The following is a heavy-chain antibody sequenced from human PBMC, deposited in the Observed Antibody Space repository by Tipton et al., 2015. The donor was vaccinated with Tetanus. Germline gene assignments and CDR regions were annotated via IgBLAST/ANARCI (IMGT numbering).Heavy chain of an antibody. CDR1: YDSFYGYY. CDR2: ISHSENT. J-gene: IGHJ4*02. D-gene: IGHD5-24*01. Sequence: TLSLTCAVYYDSFYGYYWSWIRQPPGKGLEWIGEISHSENTNYNPSLQSRVTISMNTANNHNYLNLTSVTAADTAVYYCARWRDGFNRALDSWGQGIMATVSS. CDR3: ARWRDGFNRALDS. V-gene: IGHV4-34*01.